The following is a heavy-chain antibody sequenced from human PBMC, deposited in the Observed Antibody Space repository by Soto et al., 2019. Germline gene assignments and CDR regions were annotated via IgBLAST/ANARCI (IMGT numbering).Heavy chain of an antibody. CDR3: AASVLTGYYGGVAY. Sequence: SETLSLTCTVSGGSINSYYWSWIRQPPGKGLEWIGYIYYSGNTNYNPSLKSRVTISVDTSKNQFSLKLSSVTAADTAVYYCAASVLTGYYGGVAYWGQGTLVTVS. CDR1: GGSINSYY. CDR2: IYYSGNT. V-gene: IGHV4-59*08. D-gene: IGHD3-9*01. J-gene: IGHJ4*02.